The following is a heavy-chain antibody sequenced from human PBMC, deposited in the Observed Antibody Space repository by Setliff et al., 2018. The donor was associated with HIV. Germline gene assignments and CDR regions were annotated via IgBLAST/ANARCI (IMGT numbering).Heavy chain of an antibody. CDR1: GDSISSSYR. CDR2: IYNSGST. V-gene: IGHV4-28*03. D-gene: IGHD4-17*01. CDR3: ARVQMAYAAFDV. J-gene: IGHJ3*01. Sequence: SETLSLTCTVSGDSISSSYRWGWIRQSPGKGLEWIGNIYNSGSTYYNPSLKSRVTMSVDTSKNQFSLKLSSVTAADTAVYYCARVQMAYAAFDVWGQGTMVTVSS.